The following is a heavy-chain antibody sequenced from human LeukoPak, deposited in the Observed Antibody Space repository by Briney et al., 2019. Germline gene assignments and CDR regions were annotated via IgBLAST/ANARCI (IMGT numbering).Heavy chain of an antibody. CDR2: IYTSGST. CDR1: GGSISSYS. J-gene: IGHJ6*02. CDR3: ASSLSYYYYGMDV. V-gene: IGHV4-4*07. Sequence: PSETLSLTCTVSGGSISSYSWSWIRQPAGKGLEWIGRIYTSGSTNYNPSLKSRVTMSVDTSKNQFSLKLSSVTAADTAVYYCASSLSYYYYGMDVWGQGTTVTVSS.